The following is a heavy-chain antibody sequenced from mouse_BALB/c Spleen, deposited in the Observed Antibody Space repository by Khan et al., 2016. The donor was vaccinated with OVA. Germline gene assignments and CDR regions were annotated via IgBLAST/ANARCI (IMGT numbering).Heavy chain of an antibody. J-gene: IGHJ3*01. D-gene: IGHD4-1*01. CDR3: ARVANWEGGFAY. Sequence: EVQLVESGGGLVQPGGSLKLSCAASGFDFSRYWMSWVRQAPGKGLEWIGEINPASSTINYTPSLKDKFIISRDNAKNTLYLQMSKVRSEDTALYDCARVANWEGGFAYWGQGTLVTVSA. CDR2: INPASSTI. CDR1: GFDFSRYW. V-gene: IGHV4-1*02.